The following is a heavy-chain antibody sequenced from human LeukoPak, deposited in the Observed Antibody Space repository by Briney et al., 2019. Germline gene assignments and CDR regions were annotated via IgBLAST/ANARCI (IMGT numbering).Heavy chain of an antibody. Sequence: PGGSLRLSCAASGFTFSSYAMSWVRQAPGKGLEWVSALSNSGGSTYYADSVKGRFTISRDNSKNTLYLQMNSLRAEDTAVYYCAKDVLYSSGRHVGSYYYYGMDVWGQGTTVTVSS. CDR2: LSNSGGST. D-gene: IGHD6-19*01. CDR1: GFTFSSYA. CDR3: AKDVLYSSGRHVGSYYYYGMDV. J-gene: IGHJ6*02. V-gene: IGHV3-23*01.